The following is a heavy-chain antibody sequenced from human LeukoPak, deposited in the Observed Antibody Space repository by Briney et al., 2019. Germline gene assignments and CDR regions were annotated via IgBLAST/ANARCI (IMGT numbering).Heavy chain of an antibody. J-gene: IGHJ6*02. CDR1: GFLFSIYA. CDR3: ANDLTGGSYYFAMDV. D-gene: IGHD7-27*01. Sequence: GGSLRLSCAASGFLFSIYAMTWVRQAPGKGLEWVSAISGRGDSTYYADSVKGRLTISRDNSKNTLYLQMNNLRAEDTAVYYCANDLTGGSYYFAMDVWGPGTTVTVSS. V-gene: IGHV3-23*01. CDR2: ISGRGDST.